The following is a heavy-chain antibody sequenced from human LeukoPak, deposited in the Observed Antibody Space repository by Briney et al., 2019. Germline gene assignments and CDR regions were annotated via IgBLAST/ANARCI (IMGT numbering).Heavy chain of an antibody. CDR3: AKDLKKRGIVAENAFDI. D-gene: IGHD6-13*01. CDR2: IKQDGNEK. Sequence: GGSLRLSCAASGFRFNTYWMSWVRQAPGKGLEWVANIKQDGNEKYYADSVKGRLTISRDNSKNTLYLQMNSLRAEDTAVYYCAKDLKKRGIVAENAFDIWGQGTMVTVSS. J-gene: IGHJ3*02. CDR1: GFRFNTYW. V-gene: IGHV3-7*01.